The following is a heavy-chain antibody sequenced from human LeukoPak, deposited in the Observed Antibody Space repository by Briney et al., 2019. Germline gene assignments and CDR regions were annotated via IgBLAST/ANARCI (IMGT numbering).Heavy chain of an antibody. CDR2: IYHSGSP. V-gene: IGHV4-4*02. CDR1: GGSIGSNNW. CDR3: AKDRSGTYYVDY. Sequence: SETLSLTCAVSGGSIGSNNWWGWVRQPPGKGLEWIGEIYHSGSPNYNPSLKSRVTISVDKSRNHFSLNLSSVTAADTAVYYCAKDRSGTYYVDYWGQGTLVTVSS. D-gene: IGHD1-26*01. J-gene: IGHJ4*02.